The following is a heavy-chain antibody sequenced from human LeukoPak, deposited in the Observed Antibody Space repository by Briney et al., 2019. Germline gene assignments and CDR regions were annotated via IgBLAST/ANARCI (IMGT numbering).Heavy chain of an antibody. CDR1: GYTFTGYY. CDR2: INPNSGGT. Sequence: ASVKVSCKASGYTFTGYYMHWVRQAPGQGLEWMGWINPNSGGTNYAQKFQGRVTMTRDTSTSTVYMELSSLRSEDTAVYYCARDYGGDSSGWSPCVDVWGKGTTVTISS. V-gene: IGHV1-2*02. J-gene: IGHJ6*04. CDR3: ARDYGGDSSGWSPCVDV. D-gene: IGHD6-19*01.